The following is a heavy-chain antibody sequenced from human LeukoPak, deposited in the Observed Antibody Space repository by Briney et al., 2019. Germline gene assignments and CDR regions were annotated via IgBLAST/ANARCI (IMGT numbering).Heavy chain of an antibody. CDR2: IYYSGST. CDR1: GGSISSYY. J-gene: IGHJ4*02. CDR3: ARAYSSSWYFDY. Sequence: PSETLSLTCTVSGGSISSYYWSWIRQPPGKGLEWIGYIYYSGSTNYNPSLKSRVTISVDTSKNQFSLKLSSVTAADTAVYCCARAYSSSWYFDYWGQGTLVTVSS. D-gene: IGHD6-13*01. V-gene: IGHV4-59*01.